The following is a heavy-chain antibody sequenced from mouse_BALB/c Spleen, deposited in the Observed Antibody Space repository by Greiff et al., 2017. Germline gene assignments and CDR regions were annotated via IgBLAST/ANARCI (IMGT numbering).Heavy chain of an antibody. CDR2: INPSTGYT. Sequence: QVQLQQSGAELAKPGASVKMSCKASGYTFTSYWMHWVKQRPGQGLEWIGYINPSTGYTEYNQKFKDKATLTADKSSSTAYMQLSSLTSEDSAVYYCARVYGNWFAYWGQGTLVTVSA. J-gene: IGHJ3*01. V-gene: IGHV1-7*01. CDR3: ARVYGNWFAY. D-gene: IGHD2-1*01. CDR1: GYTFTSYW.